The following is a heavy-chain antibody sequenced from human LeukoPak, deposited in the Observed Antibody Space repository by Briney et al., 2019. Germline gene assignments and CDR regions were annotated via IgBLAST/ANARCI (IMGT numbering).Heavy chain of an antibody. CDR3: AKSSDSGWSHIDF. D-gene: IGHD6-19*01. CDR1: GFTFNSYA. V-gene: IGHV3-23*01. J-gene: IGHJ4*02. CDR2: ISGSGRST. Sequence: GGSPRLSCAASGFTFNSYAMTWVRQTPGKGLEWVSVISGSGRSTDYADSVKGRFIISRDNFKSLLFLQMSSLSAEDTAVYFCAKSSDSGWSHIDFWGQGTLVTVSS.